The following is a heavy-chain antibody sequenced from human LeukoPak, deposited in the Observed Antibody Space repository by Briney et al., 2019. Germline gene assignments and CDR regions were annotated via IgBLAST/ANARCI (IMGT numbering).Heavy chain of an antibody. D-gene: IGHD3-22*01. V-gene: IGHV3-74*01. CDR1: GFTFSSYR. CDR3: AREPDSSGFYWYFDL. J-gene: IGHJ2*01. CDR2: INSDGSDT. Sequence: GGSLRLSCAASGFTFSSYRMHWVRQAPGKGLVWVSRINSDGSDTSYADSVKGRFTISRDNAKNTLYLQMNSLRAEDTAVYYCAREPDSSGFYWYFDLWGRGTLVTVSS.